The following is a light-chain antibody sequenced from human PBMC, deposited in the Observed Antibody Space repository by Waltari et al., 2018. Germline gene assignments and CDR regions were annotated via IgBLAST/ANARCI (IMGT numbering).Light chain of an antibody. CDR3: QQSFSSPWT. CDR1: QNIRTQ. J-gene: IGKJ1*01. Sequence: DIQMTQSPSSLSASLGDTVTVTCRASQNIRTQLNWYQQKPPTGPELLISAASTLQRGVPSRFSGSASGTEFTLTVTNLQPDDFAIYFCQQSFSSPWTFGKGTRV. CDR2: AAS. V-gene: IGKV1-39*01.